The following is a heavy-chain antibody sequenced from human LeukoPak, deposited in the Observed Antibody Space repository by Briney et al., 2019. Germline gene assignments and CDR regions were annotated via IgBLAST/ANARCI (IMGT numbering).Heavy chain of an antibody. CDR2: IYYKGYT. Sequence: SETLSLTCSVTGVSITDYYWGWIRQPPGKGLEWIGYIYYKGYTNYSPSLKSRVTISMDTSKSQFSLKLRSVTAADTAVYYCASTPLSDLDIWGQGTMVIVSS. V-gene: IGHV4-59*01. CDR3: ASTPLSDLDI. CDR1: GVSITDYY. J-gene: IGHJ3*02.